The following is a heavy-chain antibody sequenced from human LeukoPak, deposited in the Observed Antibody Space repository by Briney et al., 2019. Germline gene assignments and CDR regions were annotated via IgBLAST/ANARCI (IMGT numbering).Heavy chain of an antibody. J-gene: IGHJ4*02. CDR2: ISGSGDST. Sequence: PGGSLRLSCAASGFTFSSFAMNWVRQAPGKGLEWVSAISGSGDSTYYADSVKGRFTISRDNSKNTLYLQMNSLRAEDTAVYYCAKEALYSSSWDYFDYWGQGTLVTVSS. D-gene: IGHD6-13*01. V-gene: IGHV3-23*01. CDR3: AKEALYSSSWDYFDY. CDR1: GFTFSSFA.